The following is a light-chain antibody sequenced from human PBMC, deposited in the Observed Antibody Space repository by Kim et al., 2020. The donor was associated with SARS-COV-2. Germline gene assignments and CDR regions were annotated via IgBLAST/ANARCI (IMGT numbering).Light chain of an antibody. V-gene: IGKV3-20*01. CDR2: GAY. CDR1: QRGSGGY. Sequence: LSPGERATLSCRARQRGSGGYLVWYQQKPGQAPRLLIYGAYSRATGIPDRFSGSGSGTDFTLTNSRLEPEDFAVYYCQQYGSSPYSFGQGTKLEI. J-gene: IGKJ2*03. CDR3: QQYGSSPYS.